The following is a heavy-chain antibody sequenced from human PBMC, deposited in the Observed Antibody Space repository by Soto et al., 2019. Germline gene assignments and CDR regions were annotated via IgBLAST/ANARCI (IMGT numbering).Heavy chain of an antibody. Sequence: QVQLQESGPGLVKPSQTLSLTCTVSGGSISSGGYYWSWIRQHPGKGLEWIGYIYYSGSTYYSPSLKSRVTISVDTSKNQFSLKLSSVTAADTAVYYCARSYDSSGYYFLGYWGQGTLVTVSS. J-gene: IGHJ4*02. CDR2: IYYSGST. V-gene: IGHV4-31*03. CDR3: ARSYDSSGYYFLGY. D-gene: IGHD3-22*01. CDR1: GGSISSGGYY.